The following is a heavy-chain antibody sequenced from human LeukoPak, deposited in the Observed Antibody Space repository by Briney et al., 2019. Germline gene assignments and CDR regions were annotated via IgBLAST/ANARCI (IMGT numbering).Heavy chain of an antibody. J-gene: IGHJ4*02. V-gene: IGHV3-30*12. D-gene: IGHD1-1*01. CDR1: GFTFSSYG. Sequence: GGSLRLSCAASGFTFSSYGIHWVRQAPGKGLEWVAVVSHDGGTAHYAGSVKGRFTISRDTSKNTLYLQMNSMGPEDTAVYYCARDINWNYMDLWGQGTLVTVSS. CDR2: VSHDGGTA. CDR3: ARDINWNYMDL.